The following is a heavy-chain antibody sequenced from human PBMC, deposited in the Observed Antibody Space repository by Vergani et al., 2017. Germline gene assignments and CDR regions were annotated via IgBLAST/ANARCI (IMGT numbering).Heavy chain of an antibody. CDR1: GFTFNRYG. J-gene: IGHJ4*02. D-gene: IGHD1-26*01. Sequence: QVQLVQSGGGVVQPGGSLRLSCVASGFTFNRYGMQWVRQAPGKGLEWVSALTGGGGSTYYADSFKGRFIISRDNSRDTLYLQMNSLRPEDTATYYCVKDAGSYENFVDSWGQDTLVTVSS. V-gene: IGHV3-NL1*01. CDR2: LTGGGGST. CDR3: VKDAGSYENFVDS.